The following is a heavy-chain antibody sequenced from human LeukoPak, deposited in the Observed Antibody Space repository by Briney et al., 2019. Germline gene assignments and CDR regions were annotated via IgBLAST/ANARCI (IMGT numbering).Heavy chain of an antibody. D-gene: IGHD6-19*01. CDR3: AKSGPIAVTGVLGY. J-gene: IGHJ4*02. Sequence: PGGSLRLSCAASGFTFSSYAMSWVRQAPGKGLEWVSAISGSGGSTYYADSVKGRFTISRDNSKNTLCLQMNSLRGEDTAVYYCAKSGPIAVTGVLGYWGQGTLVTVSS. CDR2: ISGSGGST. CDR1: GFTFSSYA. V-gene: IGHV3-23*01.